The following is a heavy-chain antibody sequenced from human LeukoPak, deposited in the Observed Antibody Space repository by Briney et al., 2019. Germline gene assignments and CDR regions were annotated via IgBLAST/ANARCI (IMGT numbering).Heavy chain of an antibody. V-gene: IGHV4-39*07. CDR3: ARAGYYDSSGYYQTSVADY. D-gene: IGHD3-22*01. CDR2: IHYSGST. Sequence: SETPSLTRTVSGGSISSSSYYWGWIRQPPGKGLEWIGSIHYSGSTYYNPSLKSRVTISVDTSKNQFSLKLSSVTAADTAVYYCARAGYYDSSGYYQTSVADYWGQGTLVTVSS. CDR1: GGSISSSSYY. J-gene: IGHJ4*02.